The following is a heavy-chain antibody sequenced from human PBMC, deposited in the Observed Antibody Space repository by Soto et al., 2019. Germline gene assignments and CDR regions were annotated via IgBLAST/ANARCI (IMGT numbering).Heavy chain of an antibody. CDR1: GYTFTGYH. D-gene: IGHD1-1*01. CDR2: INPIRGIA. Sequence: ASVKVSCKASGYTFTGYHMHWVRQAPGQGLEWMGWINPIRGIANYAQKFQGRVTITADTSTSTAYMELSSLRSEDTAVYYCARASEWPTGDAFDIWGQGTMVTVSS. CDR3: ARASEWPTGDAFDI. V-gene: IGHV1-2*02. J-gene: IGHJ3*02.